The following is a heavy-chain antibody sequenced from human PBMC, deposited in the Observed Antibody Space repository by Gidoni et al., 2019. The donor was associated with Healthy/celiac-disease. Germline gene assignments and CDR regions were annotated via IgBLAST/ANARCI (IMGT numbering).Heavy chain of an antibody. CDR3: AKDNGFQMSSDWYFDL. Sequence: EVQLVESGGGLVQPGRSLRLSCAASGFTFDDYAMHWVRQAPGKGLAWVSGISWNSGSIGYADSVKGRFTISRDNAKNSLYLQMNSLRAEDTALYYCAKDNGFQMSSDWYFDLWGRGTLVTVSS. CDR1: GFTFDDYA. V-gene: IGHV3-9*01. J-gene: IGHJ2*01. CDR2: ISWNSGSI.